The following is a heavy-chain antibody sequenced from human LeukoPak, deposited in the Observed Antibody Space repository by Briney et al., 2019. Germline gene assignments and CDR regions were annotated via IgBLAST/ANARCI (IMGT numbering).Heavy chain of an antibody. D-gene: IGHD2-21*01. CDR1: GFTFAIHA. CDR2: ISGDGAST. J-gene: IGHJ4*02. V-gene: IGHV3-23*01. Sequence: PGGSLRLSCAASGFTFAIHAVTWVRQAPGKGLEWVSGISGDGASTHYADSVKGRFTISRDNSKNTLYLQMSSLRTADTAVYYCARDVGDEGNYWGQGTLVTVSS. CDR3: ARDVGDEGNY.